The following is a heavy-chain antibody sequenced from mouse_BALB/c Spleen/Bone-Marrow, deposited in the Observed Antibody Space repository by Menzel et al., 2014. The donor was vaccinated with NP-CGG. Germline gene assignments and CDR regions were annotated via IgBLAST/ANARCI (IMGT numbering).Heavy chain of an antibody. CDR2: ISDGGSYT. Sequence: EVKLVESGGGLVKPGGSLKLSCAASGFTFSDYYMYWVRQTPEKRLEWVAIISDGGSYTCYPDSVKGRFTISRDNAKNNLYLQMSSLKSDDTAMYYCARDRAYYRYDGYYYAMDYWGQGTSVTVSS. CDR3: ARDRAYYRYDGYYYAMDY. V-gene: IGHV5-4*02. D-gene: IGHD2-14*01. CDR1: GFTFSDYY. J-gene: IGHJ4*01.